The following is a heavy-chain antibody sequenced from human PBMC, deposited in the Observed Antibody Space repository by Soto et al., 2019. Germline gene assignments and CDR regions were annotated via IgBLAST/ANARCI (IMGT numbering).Heavy chain of an antibody. CDR3: ARAPLYYYGMDV. Sequence: QSGGSLRLSCAASGFTVSSNYMSWVRQAPGKGLEWVSVIYSGGSTYYADSVKGRFTISRDNSKNTLYLQMNSLRAEDTAVYYCARAPLYYYGMDVWGQGTTVTVSS. CDR2: IYSGGST. J-gene: IGHJ6*02. V-gene: IGHV3-53*01. CDR1: GFTVSSNY.